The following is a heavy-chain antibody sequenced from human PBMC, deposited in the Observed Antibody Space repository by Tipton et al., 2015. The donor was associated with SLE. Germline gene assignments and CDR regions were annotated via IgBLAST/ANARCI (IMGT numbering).Heavy chain of an antibody. CDR2: IYYSGST. J-gene: IGHJ4*02. Sequence: LRLSCTVSGGSINSYYWSWIRQPPGKGLEWIGYIYYSGSTNYNASLKSRVTISEDTSKKQFSLKMRSVTAADTAVYFCARGYCSDGVCYGFGFFDYWGQGNLVTVSS. CDR1: GGSINSYY. CDR3: ARGYCSDGVCYGFGFFDY. D-gene: IGHD2-8*01. V-gene: IGHV4-59*12.